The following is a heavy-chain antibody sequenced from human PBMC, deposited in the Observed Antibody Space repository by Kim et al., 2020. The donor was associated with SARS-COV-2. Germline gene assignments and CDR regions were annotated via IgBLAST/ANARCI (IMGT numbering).Heavy chain of an antibody. Sequence: SVKGRFAISRGNAANTLFVQMNSLRVEDTAVYFCAKGRFYDNTGYVYFDYWGQGTLVTVSS. V-gene: IGHV3-23*01. CDR3: AKGRFYDNTGYVYFDY. J-gene: IGHJ4*02. D-gene: IGHD3-22*01.